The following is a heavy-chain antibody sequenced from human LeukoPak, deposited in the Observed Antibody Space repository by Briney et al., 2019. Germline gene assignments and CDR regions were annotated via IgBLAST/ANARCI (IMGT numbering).Heavy chain of an antibody. CDR2: IYYSGST. J-gene: IGHJ3*02. CDR3: ARISHAFDI. V-gene: IGHV4-59*08. Sequence: PSETLSLTCTVSGDSISNYYWTWIRQPPGKGLEWIGYIYYSGSTNYNPSLKSRVTISVDTSKNQFSLKLSSVTAADTAVYYCARISHAFDIWGQGTMVTVSS. CDR1: GDSISNYY.